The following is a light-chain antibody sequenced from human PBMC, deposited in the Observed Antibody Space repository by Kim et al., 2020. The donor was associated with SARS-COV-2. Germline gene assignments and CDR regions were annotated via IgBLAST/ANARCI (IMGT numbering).Light chain of an antibody. CDR1: NLGDKY. V-gene: IGLV3-1*01. CDR3: QAWDSSTWV. J-gene: IGLJ3*02. CDR2: QDT. Sequence: VSPGQTASITCSGNNLGDKYASWYQQKPGQSPVLVISQDTKRPSGIPERFSGSNSGNTATLTISGTQAMDEADYYCQAWDSSTWVFGGGTKLTVL.